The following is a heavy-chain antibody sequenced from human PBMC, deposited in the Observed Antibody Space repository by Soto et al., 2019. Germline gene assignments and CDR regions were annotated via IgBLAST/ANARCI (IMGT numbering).Heavy chain of an antibody. CDR1: GGSISSYY. CDR2: IYYSGST. D-gene: IGHD6-19*01. J-gene: IGHJ5*02. CDR3: ARRVAGTGSWFDP. Sequence: PSETLSLTCTVSGGSISSYYWSWIRQPPGKGLEWIGYIYYSGSTNYNPSLKSRVTISVDTSKNQFSLKLSSVTAADTAVYYCARRVAGTGSWFDPWGQGTLVTVSS. V-gene: IGHV4-59*01.